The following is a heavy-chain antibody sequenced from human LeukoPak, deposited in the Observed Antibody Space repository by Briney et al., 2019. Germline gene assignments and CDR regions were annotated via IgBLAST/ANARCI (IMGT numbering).Heavy chain of an antibody. V-gene: IGHV4-39*07. Sequence: PSETLSLTCTVSGGSISSSSYYWGWIRQPPGKGLEWIGSIYYSGSTYYNPSLKSRVTISVDTSKNQFSLKLSSVTAADTAVYYCARGEWDLLFDYWGQGTLVTVSS. CDR3: ARGEWDLLFDY. CDR2: IYYSGST. CDR1: GGSISSSSYY. J-gene: IGHJ4*02. D-gene: IGHD1-26*01.